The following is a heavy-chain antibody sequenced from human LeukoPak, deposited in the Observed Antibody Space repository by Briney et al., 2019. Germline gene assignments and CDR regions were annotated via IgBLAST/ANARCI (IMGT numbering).Heavy chain of an antibody. D-gene: IGHD2-15*01. V-gene: IGHV1-8*01. J-gene: IGHJ3*02. CDR3: ARRPTKARRYCSGGSCYPARTDAFDI. Sequence: ASVKVSCKASGYTFTSYDINWVRRATGQGLEWMGWMNPNSGNTGYAQKFQGRVTMTRNTSISTAYMELSSLRSEDTAVYYCARRPTKARRYCSGGSCYPARTDAFDIWGQGTMVTVSS. CDR1: GYTFTSYD. CDR2: MNPNSGNT.